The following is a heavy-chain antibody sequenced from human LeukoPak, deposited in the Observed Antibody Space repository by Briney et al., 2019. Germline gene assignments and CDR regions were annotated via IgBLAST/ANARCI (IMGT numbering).Heavy chain of an antibody. V-gene: IGHV3-48*04. D-gene: IGHD3-22*01. Sequence: PGGSLRLSCAASGFTFSSYSMNWVRQAPGKGLEWVSYISSSGSTIYYADSVKGRFTISRDNAKNSLYLQMNSLRAEDTAVYYCARETYYYGSSGYDHLFDYWGQGTLVTVSS. CDR3: ARETYYYGSSGYDHLFDY. J-gene: IGHJ4*02. CDR1: GFTFSSYS. CDR2: ISSSGSTI.